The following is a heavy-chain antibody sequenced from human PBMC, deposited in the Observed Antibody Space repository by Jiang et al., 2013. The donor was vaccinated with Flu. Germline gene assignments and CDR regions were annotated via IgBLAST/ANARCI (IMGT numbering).Heavy chain of an antibody. CDR1: GFSLTTTGMC. CDR3: ARGYYDSGDSMRGPYAFDI. D-gene: IGHD3-22*01. J-gene: IGHJ3*02. CDR2: IDWDDDT. Sequence: KPTQTLTLTCTFSGFSLTTTGMCVSWIRQPPGKTLEWLARIDWDDDTFYSTSLKTRLTISKDTSKNQVVLTMTNMDPVDTATYYCARGYYDSGDSMRGPYAFDIWGQGTMVTVSS. V-gene: IGHV2-70*16.